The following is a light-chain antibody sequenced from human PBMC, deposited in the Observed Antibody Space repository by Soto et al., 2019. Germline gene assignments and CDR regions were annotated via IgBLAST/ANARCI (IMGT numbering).Light chain of an antibody. V-gene: IGKV3-20*01. J-gene: IGKJ3*01. CDR1: QSVSSSY. CDR2: GAS. Sequence: EIVLTQSPGTLSLSPGERATLSCRASQSVSSSYLAWYQQKPGQAPRLLIYGASSRATGIPHRFSGSGSGTDFTLTTSRLEPEDFPVYYCQQYGSSPLCTFGPGTKVDIK. CDR3: QQYGSSPLCT.